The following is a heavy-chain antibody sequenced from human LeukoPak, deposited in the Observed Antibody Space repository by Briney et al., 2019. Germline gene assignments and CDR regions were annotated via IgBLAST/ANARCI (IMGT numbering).Heavy chain of an antibody. CDR2: IHYSGGT. V-gene: IGHV4-59*01. CDR3: ARGEYHDFWSGREYWYFDL. Sequence: PSETLSLTCTVSGGSISNSYCICIRQPPGKGLEWIVYIHYSGGTNYNPSFKSRVTISVDTSKNQFSLKMSSVTAADTAVYYCARGEYHDFWSGREYWYFDLWGRGTLVTVSS. CDR1: GGSISNSY. J-gene: IGHJ2*01. D-gene: IGHD3-3*01.